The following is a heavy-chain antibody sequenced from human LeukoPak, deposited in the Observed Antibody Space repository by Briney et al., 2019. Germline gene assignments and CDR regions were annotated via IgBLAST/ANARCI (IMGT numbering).Heavy chain of an antibody. J-gene: IGHJ4*02. CDR2: ISSSSSTI. V-gene: IGHV3-48*01. Sequence: PGGSLRLSCAASGFTFSSYAMSWVRQAPGKGLEWVSYISSSSSTIYYADSAKGRFTISRDNAKNSLYLQMNSLRAEDTAMYYCARLRVPVYWGQGTLVTVSP. CDR3: ARLRVPVY. CDR1: GFTFSSYA.